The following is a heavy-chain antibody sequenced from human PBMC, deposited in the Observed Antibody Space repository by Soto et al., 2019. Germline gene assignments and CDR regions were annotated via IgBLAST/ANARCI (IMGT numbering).Heavy chain of an antibody. Sequence: QVQLVESGGGVVQPGRSLRLSCAASGFTFSSYGMHWVRQAPGKGLEWVAVIWYDGSNKYYADSVKGRFTISRDNSKNTLYLQMNSLRAEDTAVYYCARDLKPSGWLFDYWGQGTLVTVSS. CDR3: ARDLKPSGWLFDY. V-gene: IGHV3-33*01. D-gene: IGHD3-10*01. CDR1: GFTFSSYG. J-gene: IGHJ4*02. CDR2: IWYDGSNK.